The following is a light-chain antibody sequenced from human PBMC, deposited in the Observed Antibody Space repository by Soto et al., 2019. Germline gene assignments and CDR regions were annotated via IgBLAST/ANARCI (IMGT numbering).Light chain of an antibody. Sequence: EVVLTQSPVTLSLSPGVRATLSCRASQSFRGLLAWYQQKPGQAPRLLIYGASTRATGIPARFSGSGSGTEFTLTISSLQSEDFAVYYCQQYNNWLITFGQGTRLEIK. J-gene: IGKJ5*01. CDR1: QSFRGL. CDR3: QQYNNWLIT. V-gene: IGKV3D-15*01. CDR2: GAS.